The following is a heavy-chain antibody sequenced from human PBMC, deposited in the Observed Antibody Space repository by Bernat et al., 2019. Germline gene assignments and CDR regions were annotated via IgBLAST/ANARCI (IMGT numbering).Heavy chain of an antibody. Sequence: EVQLVESGGGLVKPGVSLRLSCAASGFTFSSYSMNWVRQAPGKGLGWVSYISSSSSYIYYADSFKGRFTISRDNAKNSLYLQMNSLRAEDTAVYYCARDYGDYYFDYWGQGTLVTVSS. J-gene: IGHJ4*02. CDR3: ARDYGDYYFDY. CDR1: GFTFSSYS. V-gene: IGHV3-21*05. CDR2: ISSSSSYI. D-gene: IGHD4-17*01.